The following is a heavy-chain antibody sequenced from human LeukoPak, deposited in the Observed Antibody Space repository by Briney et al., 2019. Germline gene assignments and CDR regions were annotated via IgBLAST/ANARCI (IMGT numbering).Heavy chain of an antibody. V-gene: IGHV5-51*01. D-gene: IGHD6-13*01. CDR2: IYLGDSDT. CDR1: GYRFTSYW. J-gene: IGHJ3*02. Sequence: GESLKISCKGSGYRFTSYWIGWVRQMPGKGLEWMEIIYLGDSDTRYSPSFQGQVTISADKSISTAYLQWSSLKASDTAMYYCARLKVPYSSSWPLVGAFDIWGQGTMVTVSS. CDR3: ARLKVPYSSSWPLVGAFDI.